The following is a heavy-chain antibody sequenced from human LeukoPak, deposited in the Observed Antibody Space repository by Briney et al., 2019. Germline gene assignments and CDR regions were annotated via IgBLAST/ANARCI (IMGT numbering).Heavy chain of an antibody. CDR2: VSIGGTYI. CDR3: ARNKINTVTTGWYFDL. CDR1: AFTFSSYG. V-gene: IGHV3-21*01. D-gene: IGHD4-17*01. J-gene: IGHJ2*01. Sequence: PGGSLRLSCAASAFTFSSYGMNWVRQAPGKGLGWVSFVSIGGTYIYYADSVKGRFTISRDDAKNSLYLQMNSLTAEDTAEYYCARNKINTVTTGWYFDLWGRGTLVTVSS.